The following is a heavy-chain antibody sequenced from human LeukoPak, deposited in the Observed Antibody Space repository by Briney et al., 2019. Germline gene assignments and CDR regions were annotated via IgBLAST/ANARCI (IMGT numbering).Heavy chain of an antibody. Sequence: SVKVSCKASGGTFSSYAISWVRQAPGQGLEWMGGIIPIFGTANYAQKFQGRVTITADESTSTAHMELSSLRSEDTAVYYCASTTTIAVAGNFDYWGQGTLVTVSS. CDR2: IIPIFGTA. D-gene: IGHD6-19*01. V-gene: IGHV1-69*13. CDR1: GGTFSSYA. J-gene: IGHJ4*02. CDR3: ASTTTIAVAGNFDY.